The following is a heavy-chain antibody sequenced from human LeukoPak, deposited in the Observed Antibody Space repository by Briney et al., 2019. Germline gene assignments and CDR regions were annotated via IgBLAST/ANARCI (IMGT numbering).Heavy chain of an antibody. CDR2: IYQSGTT. CDR1: GASIESYY. Sequence: SETLSLTCSVSGASIESYYWTWIRQAPGKGLEWIGHIYQSGTTNYHSSLKSRVTILLDMAKHQLSLKLRSVTAADTAVYYCATSRIWLIESWGPGTQVNVSS. V-gene: IGHV4-59*01. D-gene: IGHD6-13*01. J-gene: IGHJ5*02. CDR3: ATSRIWLIES.